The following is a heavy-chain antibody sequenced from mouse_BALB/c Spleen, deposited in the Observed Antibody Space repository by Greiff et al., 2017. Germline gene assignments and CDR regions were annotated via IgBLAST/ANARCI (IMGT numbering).Heavy chain of an antibody. D-gene: IGHD3-3*01. Sequence: EVKLMESGGGLVKPGGSLKLSCAASGFTFSDYYMYWVRQTPEKRLEWVATISDGGSYTYYPDSVKGRFTISRDNAKNNLYLQMSSLKSEDTAMYYCARDPGTGFDYWGQGTTLTVSS. CDR3: ARDPGTGFDY. CDR1: GFTFSDYY. J-gene: IGHJ2*01. CDR2: ISDGGSYT. V-gene: IGHV5-4*02.